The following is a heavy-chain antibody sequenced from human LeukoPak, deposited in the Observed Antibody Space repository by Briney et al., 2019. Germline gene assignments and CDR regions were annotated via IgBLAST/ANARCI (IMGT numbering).Heavy chain of an antibody. Sequence: PGRSLRLSCAASGFTFSSYGMHWVRQAPGKGLEWVAVISYDGSNKYYADSVKGRFTISRDNSKNTLYLQMNSLRAEDTAVYYCAKDDEGIAVAGTLDYWGQGTLVTVSS. CDR2: ISYDGSNK. J-gene: IGHJ4*02. CDR3: AKDDEGIAVAGTLDY. CDR1: GFTFSSYG. D-gene: IGHD6-19*01. V-gene: IGHV3-30*18.